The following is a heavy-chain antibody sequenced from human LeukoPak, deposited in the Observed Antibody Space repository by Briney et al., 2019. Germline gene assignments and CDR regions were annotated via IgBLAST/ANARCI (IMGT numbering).Heavy chain of an antibody. CDR3: ASSVAGTFES. CDR1: RFTFSSYS. J-gene: IGHJ4*02. CDR2: ISRDSSTI. D-gene: IGHD6-19*01. V-gene: IGHV3-48*04. Sequence: GGSLRLSCAASRFTFSSYSMNWVRQAPGKGLEWVSYISRDSSTIYYADSVKGRFTISRDNAKDSLYLQMNSLRAEDTAVYYCASSVAGTFESWGQGTLVTVSS.